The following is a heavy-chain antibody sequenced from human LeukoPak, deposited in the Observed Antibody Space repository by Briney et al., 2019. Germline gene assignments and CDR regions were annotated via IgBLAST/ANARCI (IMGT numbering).Heavy chain of an antibody. Sequence: PSETLSLTCAVSGASISSNTWWSWVRQPPGKGLEWSGEVYHSGSTNYNPSLKSRVIISVDKSKNQFSLSLSSVTAADTAVYYCARDLDFRLLDYWGQGTLVTVSS. CDR3: ARDLDFRLLDY. J-gene: IGHJ4*02. CDR2: VYHSGST. CDR1: GASISSNTW. D-gene: IGHD2-15*01. V-gene: IGHV4-4*02.